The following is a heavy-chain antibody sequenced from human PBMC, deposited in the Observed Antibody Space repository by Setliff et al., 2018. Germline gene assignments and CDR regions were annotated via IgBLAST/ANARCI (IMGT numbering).Heavy chain of an antibody. CDR2: IYYSGST. V-gene: IGHV4-59*08. CDR1: GGSISSHY. CDR3: ARGGGYGSGGSFHNAPFDY. J-gene: IGHJ4*02. D-gene: IGHD3-10*01. Sequence: SETLSLTCTVSGGSISSHYWSWIRQPPGKGLEWIGSIYYSGSTNYNPSLKSRVTISVDTSKNQFSLKLSSVTAADTALYYCARGGGYGSGGSFHNAPFDYWGQGMLVTVSS.